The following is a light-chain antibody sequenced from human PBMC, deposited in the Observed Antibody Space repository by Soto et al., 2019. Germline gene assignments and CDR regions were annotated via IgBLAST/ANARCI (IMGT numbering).Light chain of an antibody. CDR2: DVS. Sequence: QSALTQPASVSGSPGQSISISCTGTSSDIGGYTFVSWYQHPPGKAPKLMIYDVSNRPSGVSDRFSGSKSGNTASLTISGLQTEDEADYYCSSYTSSRTLIFGGGTKLTVL. V-gene: IGLV2-14*03. CDR1: SSDIGGYTF. J-gene: IGLJ2*01. CDR3: SSYTSSRTLI.